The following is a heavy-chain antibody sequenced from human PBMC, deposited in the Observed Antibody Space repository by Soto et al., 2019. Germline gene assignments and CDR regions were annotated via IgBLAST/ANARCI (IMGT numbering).Heavy chain of an antibody. Sequence: QVQLQESGPGLVKPSQTLSLTCTVSGGSISSGDYYWSWIRQPPGKGLEWIGYIYYSGSTYYNPSLKYRVTKTVDTSKNQFSLKLSSVTAADTAVYYCAREVLYCSGGSCYLGPLFDYWGQGTLVTVSS. V-gene: IGHV4-30-4*01. CDR3: AREVLYCSGGSCYLGPLFDY. CDR2: IYYSGST. D-gene: IGHD2-15*01. CDR1: GGSISSGDYY. J-gene: IGHJ4*02.